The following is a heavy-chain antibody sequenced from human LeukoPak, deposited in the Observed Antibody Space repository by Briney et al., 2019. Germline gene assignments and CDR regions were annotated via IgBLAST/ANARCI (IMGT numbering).Heavy chain of an antibody. D-gene: IGHD3-10*01. CDR3: AKVNGSGRYFDY. V-gene: IGHV3-23*01. J-gene: IGHJ4*02. CDR2: ISGSGGST. CDR1: GFSLSSYA. Sequence: GGSLRLSCAASGFSLSSYAMSWVRQAPGKGLEWVSAISGSGGSTYYADSVKGRFTISRDNSKNTLYLQMNSLRAEDTAVYYCAKVNGSGRYFDYWGQGTLVTVSS.